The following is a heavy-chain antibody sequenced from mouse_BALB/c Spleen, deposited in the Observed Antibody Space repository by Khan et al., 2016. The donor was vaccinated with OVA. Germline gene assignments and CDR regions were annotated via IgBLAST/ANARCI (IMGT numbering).Heavy chain of an antibody. Sequence: QVQLKESGPGLVQPSQSLSITCTVSGFSLTTYGVNWVRQSPGKGLEWLGVIWGGGSTDYNAAFISSLSISKDNSKSQVSFKMNSLQDNDTAIYYCARNYDYDEGFAYWGQGTLVTVSA. V-gene: IGHV2-2*02. CDR1: GFSLTTYG. CDR2: IWGGGST. D-gene: IGHD2-4*01. J-gene: IGHJ3*01. CDR3: ARNYDYDEGFAY.